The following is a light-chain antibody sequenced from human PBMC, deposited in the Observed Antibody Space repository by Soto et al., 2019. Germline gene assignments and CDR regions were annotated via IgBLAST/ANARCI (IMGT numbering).Light chain of an antibody. CDR3: QQFSSYPLT. CDR1: QSVRSSY. Sequence: EIVLTQSPYTLSLSPGGSATLSCRASQSVRSSYLAWYQQTPGQTPRLVIYGASSRATGIPDRFSGGGSGTDFTLTISRLEPEDFAVYYCQQFSSYPLTFGGGTKVDI. CDR2: GAS. J-gene: IGKJ4*01. V-gene: IGKV3-20*01.